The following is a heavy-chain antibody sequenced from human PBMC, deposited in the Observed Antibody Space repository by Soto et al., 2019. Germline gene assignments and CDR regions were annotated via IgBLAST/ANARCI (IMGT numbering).Heavy chain of an antibody. V-gene: IGHV1-69*13. D-gene: IGHD1-26*01. CDR1: GGTFSSYA. J-gene: IGHJ4*02. CDR3: ARQEWELLNGFDY. Sequence: SVQVSCKASGGTFSSYAISWVRQAPGQGLEWMGGIIPIFGTANYAQKFQGRVTITADESTSTAYMELSSLRSEDTAVYYCARQEWELLNGFDYWGQGTLVTVSS. CDR2: IIPIFGTA.